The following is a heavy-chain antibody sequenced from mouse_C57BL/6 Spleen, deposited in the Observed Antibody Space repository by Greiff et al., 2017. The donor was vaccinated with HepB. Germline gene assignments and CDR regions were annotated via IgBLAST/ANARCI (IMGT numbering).Heavy chain of an antibody. CDR3: ARHGDYYGSSPAWFAY. V-gene: IGHV5-6*01. Sequence: EVKLVESGGDLVKPGGSLKLSCAASGFTFSSYGMSWVRQTPDKRLEWVATISSGGSYTYYPDSVKGRFTISRDNAKNTLYLQMSSLKSEDTAMYYCARHGDYYGSSPAWFAYWGQGTLVTVSA. J-gene: IGHJ3*01. CDR2: ISSGGSYT. CDR1: GFTFSSYG. D-gene: IGHD1-1*01.